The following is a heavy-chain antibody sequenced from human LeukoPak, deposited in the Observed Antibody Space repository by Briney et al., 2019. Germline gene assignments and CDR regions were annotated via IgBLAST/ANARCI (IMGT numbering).Heavy chain of an antibody. CDR1: GFTFSSYG. V-gene: IGHV3-7*01. CDR3: ARGVNRDGYSRYHYYYMDV. Sequence: ASLRLSCAATGFTFSSYGMGWVRQAPGKGLEWVANIKQDGREKNYVDSVKGRFTMSRDNAKNSLYLQMNRLRAEDTAVYYWARGVNRDGYSRYHYYYMDVWAKGTTVTVSS. CDR2: IKQDGREK. J-gene: IGHJ6*03. D-gene: IGHD5-24*01.